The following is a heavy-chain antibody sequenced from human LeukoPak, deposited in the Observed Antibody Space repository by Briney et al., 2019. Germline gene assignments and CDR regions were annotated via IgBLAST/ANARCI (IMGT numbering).Heavy chain of an antibody. CDR1: GGSISSYY. V-gene: IGHV4-39*07. CDR2: VSHRGST. D-gene: IGHD7-27*01. J-gene: IGHJ4*02. CDR3: ASRKLGNDY. Sequence: SETLSLTCTVSGGSISSYYWGWIRQSPGKGLEWVGSVSHRGSTYYNPSLRSRVTISADTSQNQFSLKLSSVTAADTAVYYCASRKLGNDYWGQGTLVTVSS.